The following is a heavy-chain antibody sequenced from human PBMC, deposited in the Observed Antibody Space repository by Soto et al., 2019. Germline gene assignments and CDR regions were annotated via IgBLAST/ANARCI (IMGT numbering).Heavy chain of an antibody. Sequence: QVQLVQSGAEVKKPGASVKVSCKASGYTFTSYGISWVRQAPGQGLEWMGWISAYNGNTNYAQKLQGRVTMTTDTSTSTAYMELRSLRSDDTAVYYCARRYQDYGDYDASVGYYCYMDVWGKGTTVTVSS. D-gene: IGHD4-17*01. V-gene: IGHV1-18*01. CDR1: GYTFTSYG. CDR3: ARRYQDYGDYDASVGYYCYMDV. J-gene: IGHJ6*03. CDR2: ISAYNGNT.